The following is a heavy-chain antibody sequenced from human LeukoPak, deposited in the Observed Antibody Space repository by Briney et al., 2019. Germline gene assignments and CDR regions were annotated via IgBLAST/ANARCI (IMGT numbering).Heavy chain of an antibody. D-gene: IGHD6-13*01. CDR1: GFTFSSYA. CDR2: ISGSGGST. J-gene: IGHJ4*02. Sequence: GGSLRLSCAASGFTFSSYAMSWVRQAPGKGLEWVSAISGSGGSTYYADSVKGRFTISRDNSKNTLYLQMDSLRAEDTAVYYCAKDLGYSSSWYISTFDYWGQGTLVTVSS. V-gene: IGHV3-23*01. CDR3: AKDLGYSSSWYISTFDY.